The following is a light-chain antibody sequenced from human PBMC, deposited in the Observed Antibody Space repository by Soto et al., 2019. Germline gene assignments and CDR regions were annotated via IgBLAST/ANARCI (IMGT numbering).Light chain of an antibody. CDR1: NSDIGVYNY. CDR2: EVT. J-gene: IGLJ1*01. CDR3: SSYTGTNNYV. Sequence: QSALSQPPSASGSPGQSVTITCTGTNSDIGVYNYVSWYQQHPGKAPKLMIYEVTKRPSGIPDRFSGSKSGNTASLTVSGLQAEDEADYYCSSYTGTNNYVFGTGTKVTVL. V-gene: IGLV2-8*01.